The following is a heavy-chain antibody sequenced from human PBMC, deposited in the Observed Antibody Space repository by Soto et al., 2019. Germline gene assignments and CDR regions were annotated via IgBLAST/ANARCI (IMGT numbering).Heavy chain of an antibody. CDR1: GFTFNTYT. CDR3: AKALSGLLSCVDFIY. D-gene: IGHD2-15*01. CDR2: ISVSGIIT. V-gene: IGHV3-23*01. J-gene: IGHJ4*02. Sequence: PGGSLRLSCAASGFTFNTYTMNSVRQAPGKGLEWVAEISVSGIITYYAPSVKGRFTISIDSSKNTLYLQMYSLRAEDTAIYYCAKALSGLLSCVDFIYWGQGALVTVSS.